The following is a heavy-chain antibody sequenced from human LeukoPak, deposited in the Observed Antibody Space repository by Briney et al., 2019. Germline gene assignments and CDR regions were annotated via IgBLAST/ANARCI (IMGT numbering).Heavy chain of an antibody. V-gene: IGHV3-66*01. CDR1: GFTVSDNY. Sequence: GGSLRLSCAASGFTVSDNYMSWVRQAPGKGLEWVSVFYSGGSTRYADSVMGRFTISRDNSKNTLYLQLNSLRAEDTAVYFCASSSWSSEYFHYWGQGTLVTVSS. CDR3: ASSSWSSEYFHY. CDR2: FYSGGST. J-gene: IGHJ1*01. D-gene: IGHD6-13*01.